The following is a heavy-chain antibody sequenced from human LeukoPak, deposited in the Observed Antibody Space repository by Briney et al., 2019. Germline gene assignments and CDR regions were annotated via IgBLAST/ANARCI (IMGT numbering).Heavy chain of an antibody. V-gene: IGHV3-11*01. CDR3: ARERPYYGSRTYSASFDY. Sequence: GGSLTLSCAAYGFTFSDYYMTWIRQAPGKGLEWVSSISLSGNSIYYADSVKGRFTISRDNADNSLYLQMNSLRPEDTAVYYCARERPYYGSRTYSASFDYWGQGTLVTVSS. CDR1: GFTFSDYY. CDR2: ISLSGNSI. D-gene: IGHD3-10*01. J-gene: IGHJ4*02.